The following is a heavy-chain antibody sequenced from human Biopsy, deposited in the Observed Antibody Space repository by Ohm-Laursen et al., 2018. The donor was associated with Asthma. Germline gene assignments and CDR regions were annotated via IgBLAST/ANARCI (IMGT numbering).Heavy chain of an antibody. CDR3: ARGGLHYYEYYGMDV. CDR1: GFTLDNYT. D-gene: IGHD2-21*02. CDR2: ISYDGRNT. Sequence: SLRFSCAASGFTLDNYTMHWVRQAPGKGLEWVTIISYDGRNTYYADSVEGRFTISRDNSKNTLFLQMSSLRPEDTAVYYCARGGLHYYEYYGMDVWGQGTTVTVSS. V-gene: IGHV3-30*04. J-gene: IGHJ6*02.